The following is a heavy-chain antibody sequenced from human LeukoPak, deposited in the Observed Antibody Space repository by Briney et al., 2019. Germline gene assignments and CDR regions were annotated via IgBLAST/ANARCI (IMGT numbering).Heavy chain of an antibody. V-gene: IGHV4-59*01. D-gene: IGHD3-22*01. Sequence: SETLSLTCTVSDGSISSYYWSWIRQPPGKGLEWIGSIYHSGSTYYNPSLKSRVTISVDTSKNQFSLKLSSVTAADTAMYYCARVTGYVIEDYFDYWGQGTLVTVSS. CDR2: IYHSGST. J-gene: IGHJ4*02. CDR3: ARVTGYVIEDYFDY. CDR1: DGSISSYY.